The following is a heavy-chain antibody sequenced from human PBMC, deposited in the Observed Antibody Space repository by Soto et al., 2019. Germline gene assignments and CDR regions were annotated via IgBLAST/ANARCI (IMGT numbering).Heavy chain of an antibody. Sequence: SETLSLTCTVSGGSITSYYWNWIRQPPGKGLEWIGYVYYSGSTNYNPSLKSRVTISVDTSKNQFSLKLTSVTAADTAIYYCARDVATRGWLDPWGQGTLVTVSS. CDR3: ARDVATRGWLDP. CDR1: GGSITSYY. D-gene: IGHD5-12*01. CDR2: VYYSGST. V-gene: IGHV4-59*01. J-gene: IGHJ5*02.